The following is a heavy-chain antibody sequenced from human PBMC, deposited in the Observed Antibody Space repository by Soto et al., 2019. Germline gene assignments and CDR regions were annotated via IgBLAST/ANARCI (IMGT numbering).Heavy chain of an antibody. CDR2: IYYGGST. Sequence: SETLSLTCTVSGVSISSSSYYWGWIRQPPGKGLEWIGNIYYGGSTYYNPSLQSRVTMSVDRSRNQFSLKLNSVTAADTAVYYCARVRREYDNSGPVDYWGQGTLVTVSS. V-gene: IGHV4-39*07. D-gene: IGHD3-22*01. CDR3: ARVRREYDNSGPVDY. J-gene: IGHJ4*02. CDR1: GVSISSSSYY.